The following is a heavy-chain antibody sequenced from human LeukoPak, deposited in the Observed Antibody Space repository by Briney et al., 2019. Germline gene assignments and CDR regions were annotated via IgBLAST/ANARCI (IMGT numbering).Heavy chain of an antibody. J-gene: IGHJ5*02. CDR1: GFTFSSYG. V-gene: IGHV3-30*03. D-gene: IGHD6-13*01. CDR3: ARGVGSSWPGWFDP. Sequence: PGRSLRLSCAASGFTFSSYGMHWVRQAPGKGLEWVAVISYDGSNKYYADSVKGRFTISRDNSKNTLYLQMNSLRAEDTAVYYCARGVGSSWPGWFDPWGQGTLVTVSS. CDR2: ISYDGSNK.